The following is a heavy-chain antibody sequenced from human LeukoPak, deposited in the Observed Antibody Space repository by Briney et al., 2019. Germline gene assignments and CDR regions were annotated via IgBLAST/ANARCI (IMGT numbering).Heavy chain of an antibody. V-gene: IGHV3-11*01. CDR3: AREPWARPMVQDGMDV. CDR1: TFTFSDIY. J-gene: IGHJ6*02. CDR2: ISSSGTTI. Sequence: GGSLTLSCAVSTFTFSDIYMGWIRQAPGKGLEWVSYISSSGTTISYADSVKGSFTISRDNAKNSLYLQRNSLRAEDTAVYYCAREPWARPMVQDGMDVWGQGTTVTVSS. D-gene: IGHD3-10*01.